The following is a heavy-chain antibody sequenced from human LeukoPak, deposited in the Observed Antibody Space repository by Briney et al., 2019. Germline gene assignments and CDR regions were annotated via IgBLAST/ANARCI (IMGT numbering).Heavy chain of an antibody. D-gene: IGHD1/OR15-1a*01. CDR3: AAREQNNYFDY. Sequence: PGMSLRLSCTASGLTFSAYGMHWVRQAPGKGLEWVALVSYDGSHKFYADSVKGRFTISRDNSKNTLYLQMNSLRAEDTAVYYCAAREQNNYFDYWGQGTLVTVSS. V-gene: IGHV3-33*05. CDR2: VSYDGSHK. J-gene: IGHJ4*02. CDR1: GLTFSAYG.